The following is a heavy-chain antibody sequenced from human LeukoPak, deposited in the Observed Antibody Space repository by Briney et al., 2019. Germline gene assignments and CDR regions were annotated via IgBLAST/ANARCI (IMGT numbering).Heavy chain of an antibody. J-gene: IGHJ4*02. CDR3: ARHEITMVRGVIPYYFDY. CDR1: GGSISSSSYS. V-gene: IGHV4-39*01. CDR2: IYYSGST. D-gene: IGHD3-10*01. Sequence: PPETLSLTCTVSGGSISSSSYSWGWIRQPPGKGLEWIGSIYYSGSTYYNPSLKSRVTISVDTSKNQFSLKLSSVTAADTAVYYCARHEITMVRGVIPYYFDYWGQGTLVTVSS.